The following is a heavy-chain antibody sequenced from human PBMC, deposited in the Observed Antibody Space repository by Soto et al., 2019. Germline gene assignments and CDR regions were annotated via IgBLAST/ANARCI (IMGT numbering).Heavy chain of an antibody. Sequence: ASVKVSCKASGYTFTGYYMHWVRRAPGQGLEWMGWINPNSGGTNYAQKVQGWVTMTRDTSISTAYMELSRLRSDDTAVYYCARVAGLNGRSAELDVWGQGTTVTVSS. CDR1: GYTFTGYY. J-gene: IGHJ6*02. CDR2: INPNSGGT. V-gene: IGHV1-2*04. D-gene: IGHD2-21*01. CDR3: ARVAGLNGRSAELDV.